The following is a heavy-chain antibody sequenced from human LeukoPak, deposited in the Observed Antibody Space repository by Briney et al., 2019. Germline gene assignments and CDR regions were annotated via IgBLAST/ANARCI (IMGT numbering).Heavy chain of an antibody. CDR3: ARGYYYDSSTYYSWWYFDY. D-gene: IGHD3-22*01. CDR1: GFTFSSYG. V-gene: IGHV3-33*01. CDR2: IWYDGSNE. Sequence: GGSLRLSCAASGFTFSSYGMHWVRQAPGKGLEWMAVIWYDGSNENYADSVKGRFTISRDNSKNTLYLQMNSLRAEDTAVYYCARGYYYDSSTYYSWWYFDYWGQGTLVTVSS. J-gene: IGHJ4*02.